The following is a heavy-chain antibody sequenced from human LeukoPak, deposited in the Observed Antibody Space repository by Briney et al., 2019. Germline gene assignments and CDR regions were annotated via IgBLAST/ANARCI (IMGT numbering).Heavy chain of an antibody. CDR3: ARELSDYFDSSGYPTEDHKDFDY. V-gene: IGHV1-69*06. J-gene: IGHJ4*02. Sequence: ASVKVSCKASGGTFSSYAISWVRQAPGQGLEWMGGIIPIFGTANYAQKFRGRVTITADKSTRTAYMELSSLRSEDTAVYYCARELSDYFDSSGYPTEDHKDFDYWGQGTLVTVSS. CDR2: IIPIFGTA. CDR1: GGTFSSYA. D-gene: IGHD3-22*01.